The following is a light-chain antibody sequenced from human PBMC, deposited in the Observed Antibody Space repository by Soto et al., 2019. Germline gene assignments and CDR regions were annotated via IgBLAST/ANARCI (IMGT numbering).Light chain of an antibody. CDR2: DAS. J-gene: IGKJ1*01. V-gene: IGKV3D-20*01. CDR3: QQYGSSGT. CDR1: QSVSSNY. Sequence: EIVLTQSPATLSLSPGERATLSCGASQSVSSNYIAWYQQKPGLAPRLVIYDASNRATGIPDRFSGSGSGTDFTLTISRLEPEDFAVYYCQQYGSSGTFGQGTKVDNK.